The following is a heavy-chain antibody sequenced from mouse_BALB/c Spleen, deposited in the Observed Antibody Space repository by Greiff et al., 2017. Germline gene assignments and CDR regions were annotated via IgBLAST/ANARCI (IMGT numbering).Heavy chain of an antibody. CDR3: ARGYGGYFDV. CDR2: IDPSDSYT. J-gene: IGHJ1*01. Sequence: VQLQQPGAELVKPGASVKLSCKASGYTFTSYWMHWVKQRPGQGLEWIGEIDPSDSYTNYNQKFKGKATLTVDKSSSTAYMQLSSLTSEDSAVYYCARGYGGYFDVWGAGTTVTVSS. D-gene: IGHD1-1*02. CDR1: GYTFTSYW. V-gene: IGHV1-69*02.